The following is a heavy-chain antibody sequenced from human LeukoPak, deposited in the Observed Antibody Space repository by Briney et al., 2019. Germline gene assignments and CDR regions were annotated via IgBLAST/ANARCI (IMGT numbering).Heavy chain of an antibody. CDR2: ISSSSSYI. V-gene: IGHV3-21*04. Sequence: GGSLRLSCAASGFTFSSYSMNWVRQAPGKGLEWVSSISSSSSYIYYADSVKGRFTISRDNAKNSLYLQMNSLRAEDTALYYCAKDYCTNGVCYYFDYWGQGTLVTVSS. D-gene: IGHD2-8*01. J-gene: IGHJ4*02. CDR1: GFTFSSYS. CDR3: AKDYCTNGVCYYFDY.